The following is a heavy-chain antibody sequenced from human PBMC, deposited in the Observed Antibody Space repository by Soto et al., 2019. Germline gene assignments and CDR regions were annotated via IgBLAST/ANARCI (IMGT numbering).Heavy chain of an antibody. CDR1: GFTFSTYS. D-gene: IGHD2-8*01. V-gene: IGHV3-48*02. CDR3: ARDRDAYCSKGICSGPYFDY. CDR2: ISDNSSVI. J-gene: IGHJ4*02. Sequence: EVQLVESGGGLVQPGGSLRLSCAASGFTFSTYSINWVRQAPGKGLEWISYISDNSSVIYYADAVKGRFTISRDNAKNSLYLQMNSLRDEDTAVYYCARDRDAYCSKGICSGPYFDYWGQGTLVTASS.